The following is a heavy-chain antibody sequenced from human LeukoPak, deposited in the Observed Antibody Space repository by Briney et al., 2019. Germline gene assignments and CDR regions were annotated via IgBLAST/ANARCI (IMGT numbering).Heavy chain of an antibody. CDR1: GFTFSSYG. CDR3: VRDLHWGGFDV. J-gene: IGHJ3*01. V-gene: IGHV3-23*01. Sequence: GGSLRLSCAASGFTFSSYGMSWVRQAPGKGLEWVSAISGSGGSTYYADSVKGRFTISRDNSKNTLYLQMNSLRAEDTALYYCVRDLHWGGFDVWGQGTMVTVSS. CDR2: ISGSGGST. D-gene: IGHD7-27*01.